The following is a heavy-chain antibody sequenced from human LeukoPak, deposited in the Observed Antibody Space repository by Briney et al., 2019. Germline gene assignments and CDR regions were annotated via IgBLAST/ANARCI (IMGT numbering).Heavy chain of an antibody. D-gene: IGHD5-18*01. Sequence: HSGGSLRLSCAASGFTFSSYWMSWVRQAPGKGLEWVANIKQDGSEKYYVDSVKGRFTISRDNAKNSLYLQMNSLRAEDTALYYCARHLSGITGYTYGRGIDYWGQGTLVTVSS. CDR1: GFTFSSYW. V-gene: IGHV3-7*01. CDR3: ARHLSGITGYTYGRGIDY. J-gene: IGHJ4*02. CDR2: IKQDGSEK.